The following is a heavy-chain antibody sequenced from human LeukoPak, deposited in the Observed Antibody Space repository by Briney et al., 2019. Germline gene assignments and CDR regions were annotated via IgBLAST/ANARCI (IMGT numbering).Heavy chain of an antibody. Sequence: GGSLRLSCAASGFTLSSYWMSWVRQAPGKGLEWVANIKQDGSEKYYVDSVKGRFTISRDNAKNSLYLQMNSLRAEDTAVYYSANDLWFGTRRGQGTLVTVSS. V-gene: IGHV3-7*01. J-gene: IGHJ4*02. CDR3: ANDLWFGTR. D-gene: IGHD3-10*01. CDR2: IKQDGSEK. CDR1: GFTLSSYW.